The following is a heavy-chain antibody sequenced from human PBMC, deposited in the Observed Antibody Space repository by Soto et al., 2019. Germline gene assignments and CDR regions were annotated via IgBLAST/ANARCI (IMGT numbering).Heavy chain of an antibody. D-gene: IGHD2-15*01. V-gene: IGHV4-39*01. J-gene: IGHJ5*02. CDR2: IYYSGST. Sequence: QLQLQESGPGLVKPSETLSLTCTVSGDSISSSSYYWGWIRQPPGKGLEWIGSIYYSGSTYYNPSLKSRVTISVDTSKNQFSLKLSSVTAADTAVYYCARNTGYCSGGRRCWFDPWGQGTLVTVSS. CDR3: ARNTGYCSGGRRCWFDP. CDR1: GDSISSSSYY.